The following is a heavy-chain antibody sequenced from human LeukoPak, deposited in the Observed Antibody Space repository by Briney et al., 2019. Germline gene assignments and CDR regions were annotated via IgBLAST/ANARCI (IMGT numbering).Heavy chain of an antibody. CDR2: TYYRSKWYN. V-gene: IGHV6-1*01. D-gene: IGHD2-2*01. Sequence: SQTLSLACAISGDSVSSNSAAWNWIRQSPSRGLEWLGRTYYRSKWYNDYAVSVKSRITINPDTSKNQFSLQLNSVTPEDTAVYYCARDQWCSSTSCYYFDYWGQGTLVTVSS. J-gene: IGHJ4*02. CDR1: GDSVSSNSAA. CDR3: ARDQWCSSTSCYYFDY.